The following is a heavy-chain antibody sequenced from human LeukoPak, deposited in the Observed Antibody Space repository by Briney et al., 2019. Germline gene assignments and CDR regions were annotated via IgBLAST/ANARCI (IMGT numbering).Heavy chain of an antibody. Sequence: GGSLRLSCAASGFTFSSSVMSWVRQAPGKGVEWVSVISGSGGNTYYADSVKGRFTISRDNSENTLFLQMNSLTAEDTAIYYCAKSPPYVFDYWGQGTLVTVSS. CDR3: AKSPPYVFDY. V-gene: IGHV3-23*01. CDR2: ISGSGGNT. J-gene: IGHJ4*02. CDR1: GFTFSSSV. D-gene: IGHD3-10*02.